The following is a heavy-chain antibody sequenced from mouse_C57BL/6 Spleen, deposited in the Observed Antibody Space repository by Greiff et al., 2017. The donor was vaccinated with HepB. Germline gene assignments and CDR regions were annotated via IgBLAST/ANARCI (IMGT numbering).Heavy chain of an antibody. CDR1: CFTFPSYR. CDR2: IYLGSVST. Sequence: QVQLQQPGAELVKSGASVKLSCKASCFTFPSYRITRVKQRPGPGPDWIGDIYLGSVSTNYNEKLKIKATLTVDSSSSTAYMQLSSLTSEDSAVFYCARGGVYYSNVDYWGQGTTLTDSS. D-gene: IGHD2-5*01. V-gene: IGHV1-55*01. J-gene: IGHJ2*01. CDR3: ARGGVYYSNVDY.